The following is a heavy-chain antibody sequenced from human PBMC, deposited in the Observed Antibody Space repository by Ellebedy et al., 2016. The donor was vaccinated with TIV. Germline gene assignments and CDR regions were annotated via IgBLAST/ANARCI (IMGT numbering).Heavy chain of an antibody. CDR2: MNPNSGYT. V-gene: IGHV1-8*01. CDR1: GYTFTSSD. J-gene: IGHJ6*02. CDR3: ARDRIAAAGTVYYFGMDV. D-gene: IGHD6-13*01. Sequence: ASVKVSCXASGYTFTSSDINWVRQATGQGLEWMAWMNPNSGYTGYAQNFQGRITVTSDTSISTAYMELSSLRSEDTAVYYCARDRIAAAGTVYYFGMDVWGQGTTVTVSS.